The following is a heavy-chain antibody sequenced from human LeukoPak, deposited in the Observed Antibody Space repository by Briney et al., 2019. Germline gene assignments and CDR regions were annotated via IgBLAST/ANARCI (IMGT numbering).Heavy chain of an antibody. D-gene: IGHD3-22*01. CDR1: AGSISSGGYY. CDR3: ARAPLYYDSSGYFSGYYYYMDV. Sequence: TLSLTCSVAAGSISSGGYYWSWIRQQLGKGLEWIGYIYYSGSTYYYPSLQSLVTTSVDTSKNQFSLKLSSVTAADAAVYYCARAPLYYDSSGYFSGYYYYMDVWGKGTTVTVSS. V-gene: IGHV4-31*01. CDR2: IYYSGST. J-gene: IGHJ6*03.